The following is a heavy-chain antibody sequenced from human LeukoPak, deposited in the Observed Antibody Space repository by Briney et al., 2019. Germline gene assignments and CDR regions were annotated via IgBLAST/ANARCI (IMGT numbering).Heavy chain of an antibody. J-gene: IGHJ3*02. Sequence: GGSLRLSCATSGFTFSSYAMSWVRQAPGKGLEWVSAISGSGGSTYYADSVKGRFTISRDNSENTLYLQMNSLRAEDTAVYYCAKDQRGSSWDDAFDIWGQGTMVTVSS. CDR3: AKDQRGSSWDDAFDI. D-gene: IGHD6-13*01. CDR1: GFTFSSYA. CDR2: ISGSGGST. V-gene: IGHV3-23*01.